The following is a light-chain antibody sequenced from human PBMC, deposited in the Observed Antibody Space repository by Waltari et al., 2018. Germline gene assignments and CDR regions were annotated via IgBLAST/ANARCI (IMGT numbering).Light chain of an antibody. CDR2: AAS. CDR3: QQYNSYPRT. V-gene: IGKV1-16*02. J-gene: IGKJ4*02. CDR1: QDIINS. Sequence: DIHMTHSPSSLSASVGDRVTITCRASQDIINSLAWFQQKPGKPPKSLIYAASSLQIGVPSKFSGSGSGTDFTLTISSLQPEDFATYYCQQYNSYPRTFGGGTKVEIK.